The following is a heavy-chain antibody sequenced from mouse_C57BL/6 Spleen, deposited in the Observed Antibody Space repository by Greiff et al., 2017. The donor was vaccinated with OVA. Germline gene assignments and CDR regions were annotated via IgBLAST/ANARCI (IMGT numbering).Heavy chain of an antibody. Sequence: QVQLQQPGAELVKPGASVKLSCKASGYTFTSYWMQWVKQRPGQGLEWIGEIDPSDSYTNYNQKFKGQATLTVDTSSSTAYMQLRSLSSEYSSVYYCARGNDYSWFAYWGQGTLVTVSA. V-gene: IGHV1-50*01. CDR2: IDPSDSYT. D-gene: IGHD2-4*01. CDR3: ARGNDYSWFAY. J-gene: IGHJ3*01. CDR1: GYTFTSYW.